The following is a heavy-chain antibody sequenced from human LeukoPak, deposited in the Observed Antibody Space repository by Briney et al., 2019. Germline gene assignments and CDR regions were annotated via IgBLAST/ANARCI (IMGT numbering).Heavy chain of an antibody. D-gene: IGHD2-2*02. CDR1: GFTFSNYW. CDR3: ARRYRWANWYFDL. V-gene: IGHV3-74*01. Sequence: GGSLRLSCAASGFTFSNYWMHWVRQAPGKGLVWVSRMNSDGSSTSCGDFVKGRFAISRDNAKNTLYLQMNSLGPEDTAVYHCARRYRWANWYFDLWGRGTLVTVSS. CDR2: MNSDGSST. J-gene: IGHJ2*01.